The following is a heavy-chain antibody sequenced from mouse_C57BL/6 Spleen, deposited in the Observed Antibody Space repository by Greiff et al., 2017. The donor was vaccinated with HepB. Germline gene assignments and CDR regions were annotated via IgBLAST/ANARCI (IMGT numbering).Heavy chain of an antibody. CDR2: IYPGSGST. Sequence: VQLQQSGAELVKPGASVKMSCKASGYTFTSYWITWVKQRPGQGLEWIGDIYPGSGSTNYNEKFKSKATLTVDTSSSTAYMQLSSLTSEDSAVYYCARSCRDYAMDYWGQGTSVTVSS. D-gene: IGHD6-1*01. J-gene: IGHJ4*01. V-gene: IGHV1-55*01. CDR3: ARSCRDYAMDY. CDR1: GYTFTSYW.